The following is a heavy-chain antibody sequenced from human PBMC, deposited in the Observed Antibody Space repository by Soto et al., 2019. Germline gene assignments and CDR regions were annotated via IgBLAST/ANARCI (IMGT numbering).Heavy chain of an antibody. CDR1: GGSVSSGSYY. Sequence: PTETLSLTCTVSGGSVSSGSYYWSWIRHPPGKGLEWIGYIYYSGSTNYNPSLKSRVTISVDTSKNQFSLKLSSVTAADTAVYYCARVRDYYDSSGYYYPDYWGQGTLVTVSS. CDR2: IYYSGST. CDR3: ARVRDYYDSSGYYYPDY. V-gene: IGHV4-61*01. J-gene: IGHJ4*02. D-gene: IGHD3-22*01.